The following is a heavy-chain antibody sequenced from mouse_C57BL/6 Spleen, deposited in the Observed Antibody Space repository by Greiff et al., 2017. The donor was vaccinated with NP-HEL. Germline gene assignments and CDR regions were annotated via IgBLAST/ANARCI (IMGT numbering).Heavy chain of an antibody. CDR2: IDPSDSYT. Sequence: QVQLQQPGAELVMPGASVKLSCKASGYTFTSYWMHWVKQRPGQGLEWIGVIDPSDSYTNYNQKFKGKSTLTVAKSSSTAYMQLSSLTSEDSAVYYCARRNYYGSSPFDYWGQGTTLTVSS. J-gene: IGHJ2*01. CDR3: ARRNYYGSSPFDY. D-gene: IGHD1-1*01. CDR1: GYTFTSYW. V-gene: IGHV1-69*01.